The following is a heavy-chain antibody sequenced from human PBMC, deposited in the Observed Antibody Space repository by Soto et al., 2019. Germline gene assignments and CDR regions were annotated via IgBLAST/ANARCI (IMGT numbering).Heavy chain of an antibody. CDR3: ARKQQLASYYFDY. V-gene: IGHV4-59*01. J-gene: IGHJ4*02. CDR2: IYYSGST. Sequence: SETLSLTCTVSGGSISSYYWSWIRQPPGKGLEWIGYIYYSGSTNYNPSLKSRVTISVDTSKNQFSLKLSSVTAADTAVYYCARKQQLASYYFDYWGQATLVTVSS. CDR1: GGSISSYY. D-gene: IGHD6-13*01.